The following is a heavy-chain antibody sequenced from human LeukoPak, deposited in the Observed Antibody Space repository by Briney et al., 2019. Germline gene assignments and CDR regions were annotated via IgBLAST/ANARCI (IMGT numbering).Heavy chain of an antibody. D-gene: IGHD1-14*01. CDR3: TRDRSRAEDD. CDR2: INQGGSDK. Sequence: GGSLRLSCAASGFTFSGHWMSWVRQAPGKGLEWVANINQGGSDKYYVDSVKGRFTISRDNANNLLYLQMNSLRGGDTAAYYCTRDRSRAEDDWGQGTLVTVSS. CDR1: GFTFSGHW. V-gene: IGHV3-7*01. J-gene: IGHJ4*02.